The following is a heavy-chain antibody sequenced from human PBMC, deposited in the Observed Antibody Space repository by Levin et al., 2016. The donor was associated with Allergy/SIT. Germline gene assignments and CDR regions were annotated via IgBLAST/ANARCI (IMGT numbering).Heavy chain of an antibody. CDR2: INHSGST. CDR3: ARGPGGDYDGDY. D-gene: IGHD4-17*01. J-gene: IGHJ4*02. V-gene: IGHV4-34*01. Sequence: WIRQPPGKGLEWIGEINHSGSTNYNPSLKSRVTISVDTSKNQFSLKLSSVTAADTAVYYCARGPGGDYDGDYWGQGTLVTVSS.